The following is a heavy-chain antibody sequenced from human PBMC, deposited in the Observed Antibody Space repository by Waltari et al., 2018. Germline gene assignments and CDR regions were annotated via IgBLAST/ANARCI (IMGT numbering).Heavy chain of an antibody. D-gene: IGHD4-17*01. CDR3: AREALRYYYYYGMDV. Sequence: QVQLQESGPGLVTPSETLSLTCTVSGCSISSYSWRWIRQPAGKGLEWIGRIYTSGSTNYNPSLKSRVTMSVDTSKNQFSLKLSSVTAADTAVYYCAREALRYYYYYGMDVWGQGTTVTVSS. CDR2: IYTSGST. J-gene: IGHJ6*02. CDR1: GCSISSYS. V-gene: IGHV4-4*07.